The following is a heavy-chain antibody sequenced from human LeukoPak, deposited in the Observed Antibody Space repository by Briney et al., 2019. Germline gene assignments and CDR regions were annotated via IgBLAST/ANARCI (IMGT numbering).Heavy chain of an antibody. CDR1: GFTFSSYA. V-gene: IGHV3-23*01. J-gene: IGHJ4*02. CDR3: AKHGNYGDYHFDY. Sequence: PGGSLRLSCAASGFTFSSYAMSWVRQAPGKGLEWVSAISGSGGSTYYADSVKGRFTISRDNSKNTLYLQMNSLRAEDAAVYYCAKHGNYGDYHFDYWGQGTLVTVSS. CDR2: ISGSGGST. D-gene: IGHD4-17*01.